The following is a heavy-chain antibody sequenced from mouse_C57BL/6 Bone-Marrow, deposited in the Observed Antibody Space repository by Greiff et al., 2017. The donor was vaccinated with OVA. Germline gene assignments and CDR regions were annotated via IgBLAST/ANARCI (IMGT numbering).Heavy chain of an antibody. CDR2: IWRGGST. V-gene: IGHV2-5*01. CDR1: GFSLTSYG. CDR3: AKNRGQLRPSAIDY. D-gene: IGHD3-2*02. Sequence: QVQLKESGPGLVQPSQSLSITCTVSGFSLTSYGVHWVRQSPGKGLEWLGVIWRGGSTDYNAAFMSRLSITKDNSKSQVFFKMNSLQADDTAIYXCAKNRGQLRPSAIDYWGQGTSVTVSS. J-gene: IGHJ4*01.